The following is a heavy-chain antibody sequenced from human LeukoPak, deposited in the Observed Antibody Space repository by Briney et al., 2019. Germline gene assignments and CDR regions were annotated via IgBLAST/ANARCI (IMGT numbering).Heavy chain of an antibody. CDR3: ARGPSGYMYFQH. D-gene: IGHD3-22*01. Sequence: ASVKVSCKASGGTFSTYAISWVRQAPGQGLEWMGGIIPIFGTANYAQKFQGRVTITADKSTSTAYMELSSLRSEDTAVYYCARGPSGYMYFQHWGQGTLVTVSS. J-gene: IGHJ1*01. CDR1: GGTFSTYA. CDR2: IIPIFGTA. V-gene: IGHV1-69*06.